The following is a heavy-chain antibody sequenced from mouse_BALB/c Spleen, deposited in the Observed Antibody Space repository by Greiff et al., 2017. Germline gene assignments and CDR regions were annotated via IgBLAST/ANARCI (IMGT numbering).Heavy chain of an antibody. Sequence: EVQLQQSGAELVKPGASVKLSCTASGFNIKDTYMHWVKQRPEQGLEWIGRIDPANGNTKYDPKFQGKATITADTSSNTAYLQLSSLTSEDTAVYYCARASNGAWCAYWGQGTLVTVSA. D-gene: IGHD1-1*01. J-gene: IGHJ3*01. V-gene: IGHV14-3*02. CDR2: IDPANGNT. CDR1: GFNIKDTY. CDR3: ARASNGAWCAY.